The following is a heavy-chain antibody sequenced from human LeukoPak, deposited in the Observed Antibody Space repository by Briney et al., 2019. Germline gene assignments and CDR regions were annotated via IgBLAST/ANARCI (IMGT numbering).Heavy chain of an antibody. J-gene: IGHJ5*02. CDR2: INAGNGNT. V-gene: IGHV1-3*01. D-gene: IGHD1-26*01. CDR3: ARDPRGSGSFLNWFDP. CDR1: GYTFTSYA. Sequence: GASVNVSCKASGYTFTSYAMHWVRQAPGQRLEWMGWINAGNGNTKYSQKFQGRVTITRDTSASTAYMELSSLRSEDTAVYYCARDPRGSGSFLNWFDPWGQGTLVTVSS.